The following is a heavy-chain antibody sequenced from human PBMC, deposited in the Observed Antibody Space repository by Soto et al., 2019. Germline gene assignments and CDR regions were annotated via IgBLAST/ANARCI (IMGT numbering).Heavy chain of an antibody. CDR1: GSSISSSTYY. J-gene: IGHJ4*02. Sequence: QLQLQASSPGLVKPSETLSLTCTVSGSSISSSTYYCGWIRQPPGLGLEWIGHIYYGGCPYSNPALKSRVTVSVDTSKNQFSLKLSSVTAADTAVYYCARQSGSGYYAVAYWGQGTLVSVSS. CDR2: IYYGGCP. D-gene: IGHD3-22*01. CDR3: ARQSGSGYYAVAY. V-gene: IGHV4-39*01.